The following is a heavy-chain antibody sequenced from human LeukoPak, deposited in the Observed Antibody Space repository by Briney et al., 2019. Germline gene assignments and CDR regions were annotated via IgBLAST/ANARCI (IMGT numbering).Heavy chain of an antibody. CDR2: ISYSGRT. Sequence: SETLSLTCTVSGGSISSSSYYWGWIRQPPGKGLEWIGSISYSGRTYYTTSLRSRVTISVDTSKNQFSLKLSSVTAADTAVYYCARKAYYYYDSSGYYDAFDIWGQGTMATVSS. D-gene: IGHD3-22*01. V-gene: IGHV4-39*01. CDR1: GGSISSSSYY. J-gene: IGHJ3*02. CDR3: ARKAYYYYDSSGYYDAFDI.